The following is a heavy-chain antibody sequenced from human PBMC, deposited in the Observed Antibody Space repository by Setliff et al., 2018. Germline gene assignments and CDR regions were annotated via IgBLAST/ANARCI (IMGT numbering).Heavy chain of an antibody. CDR1: GDSISSGSYH. J-gene: IGHJ3*01. CDR2: IHPSGST. V-gene: IGHV4-61*02. D-gene: IGHD3-22*01. Sequence: SQTLSLTCAVSGDSISSGSYHWSWIRKPAGKGLEWIGRIHPSGSTNYNPSLKSRVTISVDTSKNQFALKLTSATAADTAVYYCARDPHYDPTYSLPGHAFDFWGQGIMVTVSS. CDR3: ARDPHYDPTYSLPGHAFDF.